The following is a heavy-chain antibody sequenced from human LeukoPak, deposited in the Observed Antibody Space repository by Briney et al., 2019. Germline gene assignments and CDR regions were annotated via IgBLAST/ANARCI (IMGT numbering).Heavy chain of an antibody. V-gene: IGHV1-2*02. CDR1: GYTFTVYY. Sequence: GASVKVSFKASGYTFTVYYLHWVRRAPGQGLEWMGWINPNSGGSNYAQKFQGRVTMTRDTSISTAYMELSRLRSDDTAVYYCARDGNWGSLRGAFDIWGQGTIVTVSS. CDR3: ARDGNWGSLRGAFDI. D-gene: IGHD7-27*01. CDR2: INPNSGGS. J-gene: IGHJ3*02.